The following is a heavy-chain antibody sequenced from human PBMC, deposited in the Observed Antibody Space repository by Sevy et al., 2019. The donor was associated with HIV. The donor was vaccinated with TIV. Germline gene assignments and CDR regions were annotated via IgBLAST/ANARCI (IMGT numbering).Heavy chain of an antibody. V-gene: IGHV5-51*01. Sequence: GESLKISCKGSGYSFPTYWIDWVRQMPGKGLEWMGIIYPGDSDTRYSPSFQGQVTISADKSISTAYLQWSSLKASDTAMYYCARTFSELLGLDAFDIWGQGTMVTVSS. J-gene: IGHJ3*02. CDR1: GYSFPTYW. CDR3: ARTFSELLGLDAFDI. CDR2: IYPGDSDT. D-gene: IGHD3-10*01.